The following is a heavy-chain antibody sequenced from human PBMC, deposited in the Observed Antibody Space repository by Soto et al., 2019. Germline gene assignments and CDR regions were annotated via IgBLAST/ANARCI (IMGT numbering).Heavy chain of an antibody. J-gene: IGHJ6*02. V-gene: IGHV3-23*01. CDR3: AKPPVLRFLEWLFGYYGMDV. CDR1: GVTFSSYA. D-gene: IGHD3-3*01. CDR2: ISGSGGST. Sequence: GGSLRLSCAASGVTFSSYAMSWVRQAPGKGLEWVSAISGSGGSTYYADSVKGRFTISRDNSKNTLYLQMNSLRAEDTAVYYCAKPPVLRFLEWLFGYYGMDVWGQGTTVTVSS.